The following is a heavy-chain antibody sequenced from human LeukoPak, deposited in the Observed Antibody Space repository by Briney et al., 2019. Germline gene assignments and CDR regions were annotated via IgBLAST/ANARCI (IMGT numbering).Heavy chain of an antibody. D-gene: IGHD3-3*01. J-gene: IGHJ6*02. CDR2: INTNTGNP. V-gene: IGHV7-4-1*02. CDR1: GYTFTSYA. Sequence: ASVKVSCKASGYTFTSYAMNWVRQAPGQGLEWMGWINTNTGNPTYAQGFTGRFVFSLDTSVSTAYLQISSLKAEDTAVYYCARETLYYDFWSGYRRLYYCGMDVWGQGTTVTVSS. CDR3: ARETLYYDFWSGYRRLYYCGMDV.